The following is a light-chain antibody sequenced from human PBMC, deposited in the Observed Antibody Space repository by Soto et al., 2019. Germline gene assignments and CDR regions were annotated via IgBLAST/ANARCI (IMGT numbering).Light chain of an antibody. J-gene: IGLJ1*01. V-gene: IGLV2-8*01. CDR3: SLYISGSTYV. Sequence: QSALTQPPSASGSLGQSVTISCIGSSSDVGGYNYVSWYQQHPGKAPKLMIYEVSKRPSGVPDRFSGSKSGSTASLTVSGLQADDEADYYCSLYISGSTYVFGTGTKVTVL. CDR1: SSDVGGYNY. CDR2: EVS.